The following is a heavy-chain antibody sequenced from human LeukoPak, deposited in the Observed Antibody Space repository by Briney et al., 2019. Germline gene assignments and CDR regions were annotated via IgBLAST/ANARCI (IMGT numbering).Heavy chain of an antibody. CDR3: AIRKGATSFDY. CDR1: GFTFSSYA. CDR2: ISGSGGST. Sequence: GGSLRLSCAASGFTFSSYAMSWVRQAPGKGLEWVSAISGSGGSTYYADSVKGRFTISRDNSKNTLYLQMNSLRAEDPAVYYCAIRKGATSFDYWGQGTLVTVSS. J-gene: IGHJ4*02. V-gene: IGHV3-23*01. D-gene: IGHD1-26*01.